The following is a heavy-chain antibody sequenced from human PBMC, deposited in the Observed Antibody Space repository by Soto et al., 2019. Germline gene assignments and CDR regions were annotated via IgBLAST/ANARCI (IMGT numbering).Heavy chain of an antibody. CDR1: GGSISSSSYY. Sequence: SETLSLTCTVSGGSISSSSYYWGWIRQPPGKGLEWIGSIYHSGSIYYSPSLKSRVTMDVDTSKNQFSLQLTSVTPEDTAVYYCAGTTSHHWLYMDVWGKGATVTVSS. CDR3: AGTTSHHWLYMDV. D-gene: IGHD1-7*01. CDR2: IYHSGSI. V-gene: IGHV4-39*01. J-gene: IGHJ6*03.